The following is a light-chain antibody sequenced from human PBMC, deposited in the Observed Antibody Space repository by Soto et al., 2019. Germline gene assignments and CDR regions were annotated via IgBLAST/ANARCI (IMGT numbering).Light chain of an antibody. CDR3: QRYVHWPWT. Sequence: EIVMTQSPVTLSVSPGETATLSCRASQSVNTDVAWYQQKPGQAPRLLLYGASTMATGIPARFSGSGSGTDFTLTISSLQSEDSAVYYCQRYVHWPWTFGQGTNVEIK. J-gene: IGKJ1*01. CDR1: QSVNTD. V-gene: IGKV3-15*01. CDR2: GAS.